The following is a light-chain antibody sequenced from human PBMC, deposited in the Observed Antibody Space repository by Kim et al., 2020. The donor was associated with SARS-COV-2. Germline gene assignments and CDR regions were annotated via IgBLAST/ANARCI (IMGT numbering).Light chain of an antibody. Sequence: GPSITSACTGSSSDVGGSNYVSWYQQHPGKAPKLMIYDVSNRPSGVSNRFSGSKSGNTASLTISGLQAEDEADYYCSSYTSSSTWVFGGGTKLTVL. CDR3: SSYTSSSTWV. V-gene: IGLV2-14*03. CDR1: SSDVGGSNY. J-gene: IGLJ3*02. CDR2: DVS.